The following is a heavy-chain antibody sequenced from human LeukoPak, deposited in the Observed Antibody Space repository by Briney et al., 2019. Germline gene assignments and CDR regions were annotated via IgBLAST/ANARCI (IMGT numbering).Heavy chain of an antibody. V-gene: IGHV3-23*01. D-gene: IGHD5-12*01. J-gene: IGHJ4*02. Sequence: GGSLRLSCATSGFTLRNYAMSWVRQAPGKGLEWVSAISGSDGSTYYADSVKGRFTISRDNSKNTLFLQMNSLRVEDTAVYYCARTSGRYFEYWGQGTLVTVSS. CDR3: ARTSGRYFEY. CDR2: ISGSDGST. CDR1: GFTLRNYA.